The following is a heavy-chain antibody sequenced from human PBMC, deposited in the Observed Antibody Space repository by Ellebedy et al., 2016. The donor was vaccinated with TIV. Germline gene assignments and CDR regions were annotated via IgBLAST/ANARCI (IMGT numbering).Heavy chain of an antibody. CDR3: ARRGSYGDYAVQINSWFDT. V-gene: IGHV3-7*01. J-gene: IGHJ5*02. CDR1: GFSFRSYW. CDR2: IYQDGGVQ. D-gene: IGHD3-16*01. Sequence: GGSLRLSCAASGFSFRSYWMSWVRQAPGKGLEWVANIYQDGGVQSYVDSVKGRFTISRDNADNSLVLQMNSLRAEDTAVYYCARRGSYGDYAVQINSWFDTWGRGTLVAVSS.